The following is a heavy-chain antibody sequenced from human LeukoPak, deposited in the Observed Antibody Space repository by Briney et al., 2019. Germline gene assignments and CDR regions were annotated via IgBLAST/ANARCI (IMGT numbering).Heavy chain of an antibody. Sequence: SETLSLTCTVSGGSISSSSYLWGWIRQPPGKGLEWIGEINHSGSTNYNPSLKSRVTISVDTSKNQFSLKLSSVTAADTAVYYCARVYLTYMDVWGKGTTVTVSS. CDR1: GGSISSSSYL. CDR3: ARVYLTYMDV. J-gene: IGHJ6*03. V-gene: IGHV4-39*07. D-gene: IGHD2-21*01. CDR2: INHSGST.